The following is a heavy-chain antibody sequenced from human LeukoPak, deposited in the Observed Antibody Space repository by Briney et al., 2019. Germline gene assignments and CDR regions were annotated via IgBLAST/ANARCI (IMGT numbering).Heavy chain of an antibody. CDR3: TTLYYDSSGYYFDY. Sequence: GGSLRLSCAASGFTFSNAWVSWVRQAPGKGLEWVGRIKSKTDGGTTDYAAPVKGRFTISRDDSKNTLYLQMNSLKTEDTAVYYCTTLYYDSSGYYFDYWGQGTLVTVSS. CDR1: GFTFSNAW. D-gene: IGHD3-22*01. CDR2: IKSKTDGGTT. J-gene: IGHJ4*02. V-gene: IGHV3-15*01.